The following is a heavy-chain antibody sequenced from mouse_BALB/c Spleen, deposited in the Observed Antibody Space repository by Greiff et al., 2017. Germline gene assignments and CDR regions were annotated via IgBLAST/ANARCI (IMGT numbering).Heavy chain of an antibody. CDR2: ISYSGST. Sequence: EVKLMESGPGLVKPSQSLSLTCTVTGYSITSDYAWNWIRQFPGNKLEWMGYISYSGSTSYNPSLKSRISITRDTSKNQFFLQLNSVTTEDTATYYGARTLRRGGPWYFDVWGAGTTVTVSS. CDR3: ARTLRRGGPWYFDV. V-gene: IGHV3-2*02. D-gene: IGHD2-4*01. CDR1: GYSITSDYA. J-gene: IGHJ1*01.